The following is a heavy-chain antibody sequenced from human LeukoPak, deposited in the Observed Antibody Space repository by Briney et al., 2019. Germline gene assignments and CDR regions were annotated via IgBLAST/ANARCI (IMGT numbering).Heavy chain of an antibody. V-gene: IGHV3-53*04. Sequence: PGGSLRLSCAASGFIVSNNCMTWVRQAPGKGLEWVSTIYSGGTTYYADSVMGRFTISRHNSRNTLYLQMNSLRAEDTAVYYCARVDTVMAYYFDLWGQGTLVTVSS. CDR2: IYSGGTT. J-gene: IGHJ4*02. D-gene: IGHD5-18*01. CDR1: GFIVSNNC. CDR3: ARVDTVMAYYFDL.